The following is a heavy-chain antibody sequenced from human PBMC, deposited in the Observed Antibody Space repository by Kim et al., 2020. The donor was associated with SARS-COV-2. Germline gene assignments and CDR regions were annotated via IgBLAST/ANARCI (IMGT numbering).Heavy chain of an antibody. Sequence: SETLSLTCTVSGGSISIGSDYWGWIRQPPGKGLEWIGSIFYTGSTYYNPSLKSRVTISVDTSKNQFSLKVSSVTAADTALYYCARADTRYYYYAMDVWGQGTTVTVS. V-gene: IGHV4-39*07. CDR3: ARADTRYYYYAMDV. CDR2: IFYTGST. J-gene: IGHJ6*02. CDR1: GGSISIGSDY. D-gene: IGHD5-18*01.